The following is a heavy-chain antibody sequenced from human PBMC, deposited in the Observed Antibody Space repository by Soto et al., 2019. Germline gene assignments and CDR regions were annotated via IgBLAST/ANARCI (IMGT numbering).Heavy chain of an antibody. D-gene: IGHD4-4*01. J-gene: IGHJ4*02. CDR2: ISYDGSNK. Sequence: QVQLVESGGGVVQPGRSLRLSCAASGFTFSSYGMHWVRQAPGKGLEWVAVISYDGSNKYYADSVKGRFTISRGNSKNTLYLQMNSLRAEDTAVYYCAKDESPVKVLNTLLDYWGQGTLVTVSS. CDR1: GFTFSSYG. CDR3: AKDESPVKVLNTLLDY. V-gene: IGHV3-30*18.